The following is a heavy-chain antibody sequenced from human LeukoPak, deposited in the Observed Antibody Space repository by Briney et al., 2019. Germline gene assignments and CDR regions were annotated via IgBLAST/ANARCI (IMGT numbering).Heavy chain of an antibody. CDR1: GFTFSSYW. V-gene: IGHV3-74*01. CDR2: INPGGSSI. CDR3: ARSSQADDY. J-gene: IGHJ4*02. D-gene: IGHD6-13*01. Sequence: GGSLRLSCAASGFTFSSYWMHWVRQVPGRGLVWVARINPGGSSITYADSVKGRFTISRDNAKNTLYLQMDSLRAEDTGVYYCARSSQADDYWGQGTLVTVSS.